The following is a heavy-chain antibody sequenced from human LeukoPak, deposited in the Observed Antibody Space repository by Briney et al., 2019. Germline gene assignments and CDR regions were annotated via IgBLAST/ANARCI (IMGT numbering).Heavy chain of an antibody. V-gene: IGHV3-21*04. CDR1: GFTFSSYS. Sequence: GGSLRLSCAASGFTFSSYSMNWVRQAPGKGLEWVSSISSSSSYIYYADSVKGRFTISRDNSRNTLYLQMNSLRAGDTAVYYCAKDYDSVWGGVDYWGQGTLVTVSS. J-gene: IGHJ4*02. D-gene: IGHD3-16*01. CDR2: ISSSSSYI. CDR3: AKDYDSVWGGVDY.